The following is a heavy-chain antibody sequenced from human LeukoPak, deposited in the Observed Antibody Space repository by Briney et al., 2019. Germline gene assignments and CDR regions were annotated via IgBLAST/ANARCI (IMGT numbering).Heavy chain of an antibody. CDR2: IYYSGST. Sequence: KPSETLSLTCTVSGDSISSRSCYWGWIRQPPGKGLEWIGYIYYSGSTYYNPSLKSRVTISVDTSKNQFSLKLSSVTAADTAVYYCARVIGYTSPRQYYFDYWGQGTLVTVSS. J-gene: IGHJ4*02. V-gene: IGHV4-31*03. D-gene: IGHD5-24*01. CDR1: GDSISSRSCY. CDR3: ARVIGYTSPRQYYFDY.